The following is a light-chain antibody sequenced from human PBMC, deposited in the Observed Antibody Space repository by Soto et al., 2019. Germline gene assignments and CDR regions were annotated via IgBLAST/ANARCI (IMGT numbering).Light chain of an antibody. J-gene: IGKJ4*01. V-gene: IGKV1-9*01. Sequence: IQLTQSPSSLSASVGDRVTITCRASQDINSYLAWYQQKPGKAPNLLIYAGTSLQSGVPSRFSGSGSGTDFTLTISSLQPEDFATYYCQQLHVYPSTFGGGTKVE. CDR3: QQLHVYPST. CDR2: AGT. CDR1: QDINSY.